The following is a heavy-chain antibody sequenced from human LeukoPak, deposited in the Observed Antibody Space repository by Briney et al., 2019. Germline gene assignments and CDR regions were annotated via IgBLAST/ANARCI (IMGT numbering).Heavy chain of an antibody. CDR3: ARGWYGAFDI. J-gene: IGHJ3*02. D-gene: IGHD2-15*01. CDR2: IDSDGSST. CDR1: AFTFSGSW. V-gene: IGHV3-74*01. Sequence: GGSLRLSCAASAFTFSGSWMHWVRQAPGKGLVWVSRIDSDGSSTSYADSVKGRFTISRDNAKNTLYVQMNSLRAEDTAVYYCARGWYGAFDIWGQGTVVTVSS.